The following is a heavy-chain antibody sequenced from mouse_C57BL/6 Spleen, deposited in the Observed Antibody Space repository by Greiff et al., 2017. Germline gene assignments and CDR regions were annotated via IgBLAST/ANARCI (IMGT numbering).Heavy chain of an antibody. J-gene: IGHJ1*03. CDR2: IYPRSGNT. Sequence: QVTLKVSGAELARPGASVKLSCKASGYTFTSYGISWVKQRTGQGLEWIGEIYPRSGNTYYNEKFKGKATLTADKSSSTAYMELRSLTSEDSAVYFCAKNYYGSSYEYFDVWGTGTTVTVSS. CDR1: GYTFTSYG. D-gene: IGHD1-1*01. CDR3: AKNYYGSSYEYFDV. V-gene: IGHV1-81*01.